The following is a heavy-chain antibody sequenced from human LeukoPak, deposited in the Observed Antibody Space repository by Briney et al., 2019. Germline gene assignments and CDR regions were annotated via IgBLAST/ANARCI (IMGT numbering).Heavy chain of an antibody. CDR3: AKGQYASGWNSGNY. V-gene: IGHV3-23*01. D-gene: IGHD1/OR15-1a*01. Sequence: GGSLRLSCGASGFTFGNYAMSWVRQAPGKGLEWVSSISGGHGGTYYADSVKGRFTISRDDSKNTLYLQVNSLRAEDTAVYYCAKGQYASGWNSGNYWGQGTLVTVSS. CDR2: ISGGHGGT. CDR1: GFTFGNYA. J-gene: IGHJ4*02.